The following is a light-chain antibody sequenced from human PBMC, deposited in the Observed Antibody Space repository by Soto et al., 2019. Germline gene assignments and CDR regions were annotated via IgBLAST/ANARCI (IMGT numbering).Light chain of an antibody. CDR1: QSVSTK. J-gene: IGKJ1*01. CDR2: GAT. V-gene: IGKV3-15*01. CDR3: LQYYGWPKT. Sequence: EIVMTQSPATLSVSPGERATLSCRASQSVSTKLAWYQHIPGQAPRLLIYGATTRATGVPTRFSGSESGTEFTLAIGSLQSEDVAVYDCLQYYGWPKTFGQGTKVEIK.